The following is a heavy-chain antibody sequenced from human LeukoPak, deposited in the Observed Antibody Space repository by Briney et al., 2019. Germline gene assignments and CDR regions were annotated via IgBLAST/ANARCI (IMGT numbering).Heavy chain of an antibody. CDR1: GGSISSYY. CDR3: ARVGTTMNFDY. CDR2: IYYSGST. Sequence: SETLSLTCTVSGGSISSYYCSWIRQPPGKGLRWIGYIYYSGSTNYNPSLKSRVTISVDTSKNQFSLKLSPVTAADTAVYYCARVGTTMNFDYWGQGTLVTVSS. D-gene: IGHD1/OR15-1a*01. V-gene: IGHV4-59*01. J-gene: IGHJ4*02.